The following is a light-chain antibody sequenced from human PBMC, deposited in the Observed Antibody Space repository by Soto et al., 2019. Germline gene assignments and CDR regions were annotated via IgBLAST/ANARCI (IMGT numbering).Light chain of an antibody. CDR2: GNS. Sequence: QSALTQPPSVSGAPGQRVTISCTGSSSNIGAGYDVHWCQQLPGTAPKLLIYGNSNRPSGVPDRFSGSKSGTSASLAITGLQAEDEADYYCQSYDSSLSGLVFGTGTKVTVL. J-gene: IGLJ1*01. CDR1: SSNIGAGYD. CDR3: QSYDSSLSGLV. V-gene: IGLV1-40*01.